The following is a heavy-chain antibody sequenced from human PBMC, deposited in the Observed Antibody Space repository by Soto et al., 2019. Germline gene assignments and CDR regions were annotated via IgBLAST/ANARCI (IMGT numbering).Heavy chain of an antibody. J-gene: IGHJ6*02. CDR1: GFTFSSYG. CDR2: IWYAGSNK. V-gene: IGHV3-33*01. CDR3: ARDTGAVPTAPAYGMGI. Sequence: GGSLRLSCAASGFTFSSYGMHWDRPAPGKGLAWVAVIWYAGSNKYYADSVKCRFTISRDNSKNGRDWRRKCLRAKHTAVYYGARDTGAVPTAPAYGMGIWGQGTRFAVSS. D-gene: IGHD2-2*01.